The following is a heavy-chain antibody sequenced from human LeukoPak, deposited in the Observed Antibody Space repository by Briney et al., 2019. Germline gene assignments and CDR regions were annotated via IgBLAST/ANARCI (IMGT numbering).Heavy chain of an antibody. CDR3: AKGSFYCSNSCPQYYYYVDV. V-gene: IGHV3-74*01. J-gene: IGHJ6*03. CDR2: INSDGSST. Sequence: PGGSLRLSCAASGFTFSSYWMDWVRQAPGKGVGWVSRINSDGSSTIYADSGKGRFTISRDNAKNTLYLQMNSLRAEDTAVYYCAKGSFYCSNSCPQYYYYVDVWAKGPRSPSP. D-gene: IGHD2-2*01. CDR1: GFTFSSYW.